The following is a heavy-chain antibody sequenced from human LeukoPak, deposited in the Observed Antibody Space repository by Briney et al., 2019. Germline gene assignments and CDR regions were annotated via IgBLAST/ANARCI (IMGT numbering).Heavy chain of an antibody. D-gene: IGHD3-22*01. V-gene: IGHV3-30-3*01. J-gene: IGHJ4*02. CDR1: GFTFSSYA. Sequence: GGSLRLSCAASGFTFSSYAMHWVRQAPGKGLEWVAVISYDGSNKYYADSVKGRFTISRDNSKNTLYLQMNSLRAEDTAVYYCARTYYYDSSGYYYPVDYWGQGTLVTVAS. CDR3: ARTYYYDSSGYYYPVDY. CDR2: ISYDGSNK.